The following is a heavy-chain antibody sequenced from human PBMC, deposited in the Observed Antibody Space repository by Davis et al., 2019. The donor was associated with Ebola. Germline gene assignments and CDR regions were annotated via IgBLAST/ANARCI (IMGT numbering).Heavy chain of an antibody. Sequence: PGGSLRLSCVASGFTFTDYGIHWVRQAPGKGLEGVSIIWYDGSNKDYADSVKGRFTISRDDSKNTVYLQMNSLRAEDTAVYYCASQGWCGGIPCIHAPSGYWGQGTPVTVS. CDR2: IWYDGSNK. CDR3: ASQGWCGGIPCIHAPSGY. CDR1: GFTFTDYG. D-gene: IGHD2-21*01. J-gene: IGHJ4*02. V-gene: IGHV3-33*01.